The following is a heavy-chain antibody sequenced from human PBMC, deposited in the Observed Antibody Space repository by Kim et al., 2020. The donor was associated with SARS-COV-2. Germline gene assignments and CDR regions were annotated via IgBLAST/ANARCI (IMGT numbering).Heavy chain of an antibody. V-gene: IGHV4-39*07. J-gene: IGHJ4*02. CDR3: ARDLGSSGDYFDY. D-gene: IGHD3-10*01. Sequence: YNPSLKSRGTRSVDTSKNQFSLKLSSVTAADTAVYYCARDLGSSGDYFDYWGQGTRSPSPQ.